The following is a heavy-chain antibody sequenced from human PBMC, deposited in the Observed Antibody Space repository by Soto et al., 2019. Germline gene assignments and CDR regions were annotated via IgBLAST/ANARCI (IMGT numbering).Heavy chain of an antibody. J-gene: IGHJ4*02. V-gene: IGHV3-21*06. CDR2: ISSTTNYI. CDR3: ARESEDLTSNFDY. CDR1: GFTFTRYS. Sequence: GVSLRLSCAASGFTFTRYSMNWVRQAPGKGLEWVSSISSTTNYIYYGDSMKGRFTISRDNAKNSLYLEMNSLRAEDTAVYYCARESEDLTSNFDYWGQGTLVTVSS.